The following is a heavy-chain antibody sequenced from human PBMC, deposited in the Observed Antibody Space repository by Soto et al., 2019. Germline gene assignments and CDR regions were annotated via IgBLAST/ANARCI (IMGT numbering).Heavy chain of an antibody. D-gene: IGHD6-6*01. J-gene: IGHJ5*02. Sequence: SETLSLTCAVYGGSFSGYYWSWIRQPPGKGLEWIGEINHSGSTNYNPSLKSRVTISVDTSKNQFSLKLSSVTAADTAVYYCARVLYSSSSRDWFDPWGQGTLVTVSS. CDR3: ARVLYSSSSRDWFDP. CDR2: INHSGST. CDR1: GGSFSGYY. V-gene: IGHV4-34*01.